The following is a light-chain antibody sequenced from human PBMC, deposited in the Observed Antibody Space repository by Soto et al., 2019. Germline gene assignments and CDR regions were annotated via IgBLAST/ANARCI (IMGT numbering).Light chain of an antibody. CDR3: QKYNSAPLT. CDR1: QSVSSSY. Sequence: EIVLTQSPGTLSLSPGERATLSCRASQSVSSSYLAWYQQKPGQAPRLLIYGASSRATGFPDRFSGSGSGTDFTLTISRLEPEDFAAYYCQKYNSAPLTFGGGTKVDIK. CDR2: GAS. J-gene: IGKJ4*01. V-gene: IGKV3-20*01.